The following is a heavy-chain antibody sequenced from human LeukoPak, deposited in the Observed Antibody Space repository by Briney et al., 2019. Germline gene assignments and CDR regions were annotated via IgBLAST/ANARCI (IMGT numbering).Heavy chain of an antibody. J-gene: IGHJ2*01. CDR1: GFTFGTYA. V-gene: IGHV3-23*01. D-gene: IGHD4-17*01. CDR3: AKARTVTMWWSFDL. CDR2: SSGSGSST. Sequence: GGSLRLSCAASGFTFGTYAMSWVRQAPGKGLEWVSASSGSGSSTYYTDSVKGRFTISRDSSKNTVYLQMNSLRAEDTAVYYCAKARTVTMWWSFDLWGRGTLVSVSS.